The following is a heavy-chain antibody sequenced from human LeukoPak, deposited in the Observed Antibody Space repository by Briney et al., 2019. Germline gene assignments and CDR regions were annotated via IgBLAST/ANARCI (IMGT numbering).Heavy chain of an antibody. CDR1: GYTFTSYD. D-gene: IGHD6-13*01. Sequence: ASVKVSCKASGYTFTSYDINWVRQATGQGLEWMGWMNPNSGNTGYAQKFQGRVTMTRNTSISTAYMELSSLRSEDTAVYYCARGGYSSSWDLDNWFDPWGQGTLVTVPS. CDR2: MNPNSGNT. J-gene: IGHJ5*02. CDR3: ARGGYSSSWDLDNWFDP. V-gene: IGHV1-8*01.